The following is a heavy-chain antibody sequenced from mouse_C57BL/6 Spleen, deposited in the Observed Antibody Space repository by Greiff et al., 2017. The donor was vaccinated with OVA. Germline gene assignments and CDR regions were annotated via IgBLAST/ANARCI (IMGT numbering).Heavy chain of an antibody. J-gene: IGHJ1*03. Sequence: VQLQQSGPVLARPGASVKMSCKTSGYTFTSYWMHWVKQRPGQGLEWIGAIYPGNSDTSYNQKFKGKAKLTAVTSASTAYMELSSLTNEDSAVYYCATDYYGSSYGYFDVWGTGTTVTVSS. D-gene: IGHD1-1*01. CDR2: IYPGNSDT. V-gene: IGHV1-5*01. CDR3: ATDYYGSSYGYFDV. CDR1: GYTFTSYW.